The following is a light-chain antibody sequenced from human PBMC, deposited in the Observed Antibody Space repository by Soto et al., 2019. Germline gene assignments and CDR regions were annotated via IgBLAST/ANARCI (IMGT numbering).Light chain of an antibody. Sequence: QPVLTQPPSVSGAPGQRVTISCTGSSSSFGAGYDVHWYQQIPGTAPKLLISGHNNRPSGVPDRFFGSKSGTSASLTIIGLQAEDEADYYCQSYDSSLSGSGVFGGGTK. CDR3: QSYDSSLSGSGV. J-gene: IGLJ3*02. CDR2: GHN. CDR1: SSSFGAGYD. V-gene: IGLV1-40*01.